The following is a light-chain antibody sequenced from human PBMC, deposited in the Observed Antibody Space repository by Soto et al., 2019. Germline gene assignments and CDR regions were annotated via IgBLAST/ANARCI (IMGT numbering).Light chain of an antibody. V-gene: IGKV3-15*01. CDR1: QPIASN. Sequence: EILMTQSPATVSVSPGGRATLSCRASQPIASNVAWYQQRPGQPPRLLIFGASTRASDVPDGFTGSGSGTQFTLTIASLHSEDFAVYYCQQHNVWPATFGQGTKVDIK. CDR2: GAS. CDR3: QQHNVWPAT. J-gene: IGKJ1*01.